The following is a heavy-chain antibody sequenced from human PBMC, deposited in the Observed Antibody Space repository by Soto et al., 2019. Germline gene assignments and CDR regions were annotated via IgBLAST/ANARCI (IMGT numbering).Heavy chain of an antibody. D-gene: IGHD3-3*01. V-gene: IGHV3-23*01. CDR1: GFTFSTYA. CDR3: AKKGYESGCCIDY. Sequence: EVQLLESGGGLVQPGGSLRLSCAASGFTFSTYAMTWVRQAPGKGLEWVSGIRGNGGSTYYADSVKGRFTISRDNPQNTLYLQMNSLRAEDTAVYYCAKKGYESGCCIDYWGQGTLVTVSS. J-gene: IGHJ4*02. CDR2: IRGNGGST.